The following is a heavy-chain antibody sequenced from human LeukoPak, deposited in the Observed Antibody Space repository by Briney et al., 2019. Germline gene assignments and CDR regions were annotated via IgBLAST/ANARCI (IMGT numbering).Heavy chain of an antibody. CDR1: GGTFSSYA. V-gene: IGHV1-69*13. Sequence: ASVKVACKASGGTFSSYAISWVRQAPGQGLEWMGGIIPIFGTANYAQKFQGRVTITADESTSTAYMELSSLRSEDTAVYYCARDGSHCGGDCYSNYYMDVWGKGTTVTISS. D-gene: IGHD2-21*02. CDR3: ARDGSHCGGDCYSNYYMDV. J-gene: IGHJ6*03. CDR2: IIPIFGTA.